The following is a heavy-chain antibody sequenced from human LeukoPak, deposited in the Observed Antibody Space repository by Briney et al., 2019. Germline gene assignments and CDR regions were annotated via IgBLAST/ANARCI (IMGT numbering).Heavy chain of an antibody. J-gene: IGHJ6*02. CDR3: ARLPPIKCSSTSCSYYYHGMDV. CDR2: IYYSGST. D-gene: IGHD2-2*01. CDR1: GGSISSYY. V-gene: IGHV4-59*01. Sequence: SETLSLTCTVSGGSISSYYWSWIRQPPGKGLEWIGYIYYSGSTNYNPSLKSRVTISVDTSKNQFSLKLSSVTAADTAVYYCARLPPIKCSSTSCSYYYHGMDVWGQGTTVTVSS.